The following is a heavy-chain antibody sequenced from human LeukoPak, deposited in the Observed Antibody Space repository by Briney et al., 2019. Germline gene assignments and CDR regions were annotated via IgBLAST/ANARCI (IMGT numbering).Heavy chain of an antibody. D-gene: IGHD3-9*01. CDR1: GGSISSYY. CDR3: ARAPGYDILTGYFPNWFDP. CDR2: IYYSGST. V-gene: IGHV4-59*01. J-gene: IGHJ5*02. Sequence: KPSETLSLTCTVSGGSISSYYWSWIRQPPGKGLEWIGYIYYSGSTNYNPSLKSRVTISVDTSKNQFSLKLSSVTAADTAVYYCARAPGYDILTGYFPNWFDPWGQGTLVTVSS.